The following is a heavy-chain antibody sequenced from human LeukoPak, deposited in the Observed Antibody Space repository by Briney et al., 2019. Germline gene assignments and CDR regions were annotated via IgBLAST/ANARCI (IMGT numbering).Heavy chain of an antibody. CDR2: IYPRDGST. CDR1: GYIFTSNY. Sequence: GASVKVSCKASGYIFTSNYIHWVRQAPGQGLEWMGMIYPRDGSTSYAQRFQDRVTVTRDTSTSTVHMELSSVTAADTAVYYCARDKAPPTVTKAYYYYGMDVWGQGTTVTVSS. J-gene: IGHJ6*02. D-gene: IGHD4-17*01. V-gene: IGHV1-46*01. CDR3: ARDKAPPTVTKAYYYYGMDV.